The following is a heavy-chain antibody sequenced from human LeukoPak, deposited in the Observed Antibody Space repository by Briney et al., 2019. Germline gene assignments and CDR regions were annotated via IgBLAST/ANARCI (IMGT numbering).Heavy chain of an antibody. CDR1: CGSFSGYY. Sequence: PSETLSLTCAVYCGSFSGYYWSWTRQPPGKGLEWIGEINHSGSTNYNPSLKSRVTISVDTSKTQFSLKLSSVTAADTAVYYCARGLGYCSSTSCYLGDYYYYGMDVWGQGTTVTVSS. CDR3: ARGLGYCSSTSCYLGDYYYYGMDV. CDR2: INHSGST. V-gene: IGHV4-34*01. J-gene: IGHJ6*02. D-gene: IGHD2-2*01.